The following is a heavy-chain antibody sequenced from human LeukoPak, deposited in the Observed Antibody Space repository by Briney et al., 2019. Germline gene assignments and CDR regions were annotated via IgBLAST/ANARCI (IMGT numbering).Heavy chain of an antibody. CDR2: IIPIFGTA. CDR3: ARSGVAAFSFDY. D-gene: IGHD6-6*01. CDR1: GGTFSSYA. Sequence: SVKVSCKASGGTFSSYAISWVRQAPGQGLEWMGGIIPIFGTANYAQKFQGRVTITTDESTSTAYMELGSLRSEDTAVYYCARSGVAAFSFDYWGQGTLVTVSS. V-gene: IGHV1-69*05. J-gene: IGHJ4*02.